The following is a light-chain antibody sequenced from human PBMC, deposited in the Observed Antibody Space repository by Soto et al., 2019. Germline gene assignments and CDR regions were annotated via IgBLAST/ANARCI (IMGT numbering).Light chain of an antibody. CDR1: SSDVGAYDY. J-gene: IGLJ1*01. V-gene: IGLV2-14*01. Sequence: QSALTQPASVSGSPGQSITISCTGTSSDVGAYDYVSWYQQHPGKAPKVMIYEVSNWPSGVSNRLSGSKSGNTASLTISGLQAEDEAEYHCSSYTTSSTLVFGTGTKVTVL. CDR2: EVS. CDR3: SSYTTSSTLV.